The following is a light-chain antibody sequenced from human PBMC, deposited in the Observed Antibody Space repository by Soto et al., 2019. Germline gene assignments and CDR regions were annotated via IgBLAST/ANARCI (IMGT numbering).Light chain of an antibody. CDR1: QSVSSY. Sequence: EIVLTQSPATLSLSPGERATLSYRASQSVSSYLAWYQQKPGQAPRLLIYDASNRATGIPARFSGSGSGTDFTLTISSLEPEDFAVYYCQQRSNWPPYTFGQGTKLAIK. J-gene: IGKJ2*01. CDR3: QQRSNWPPYT. CDR2: DAS. V-gene: IGKV3-11*01.